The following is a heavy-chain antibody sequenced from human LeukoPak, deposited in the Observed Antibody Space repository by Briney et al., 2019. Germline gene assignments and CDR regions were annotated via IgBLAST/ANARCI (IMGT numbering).Heavy chain of an antibody. CDR1: GFTFSSYW. CDR2: INSDGSST. J-gene: IGHJ6*03. CDR3: ARRDTIPYYYYYYMDV. V-gene: IGHV3-74*01. D-gene: IGHD3-9*01. Sequence: PGGSLRLSCAASGFTFSSYWMHWVRQVPGKGLVWVSRINSDGSSTSYADSVKGRFTISRDNAKNTLYLQMNSLRAEDTAVYYCARRDTIPYYYYYYMDVWGKGTTVTISS.